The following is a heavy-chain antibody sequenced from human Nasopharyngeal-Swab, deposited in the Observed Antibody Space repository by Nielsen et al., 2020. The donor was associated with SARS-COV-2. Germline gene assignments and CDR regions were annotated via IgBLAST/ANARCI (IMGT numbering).Heavy chain of an antibody. J-gene: IGHJ4*02. CDR3: ATSRGGGAYNYVLDY. CDR2: IWYDGSNK. CDR1: GFTFRSYG. D-gene: IGHD3-16*01. V-gene: IGHV3-30*02. Sequence: GESLKISCAASGFTFRSYGLHLVRQAPGKGLDWVAFIWYDGSNKYYTDSVKGRFTISRDNSNNTLSLQMNGLRAEDTAVYYCATSRGGGAYNYVLDYWGKGTLVTVSS.